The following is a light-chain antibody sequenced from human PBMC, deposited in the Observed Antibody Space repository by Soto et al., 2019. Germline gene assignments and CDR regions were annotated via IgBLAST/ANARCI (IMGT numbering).Light chain of an antibody. V-gene: IGKV3-11*01. CDR3: QQRSDWPPT. CDR1: QSVGSY. CDR2: DTS. Sequence: EIVLTQSPATLSLSPGERATLSCRASQSVGSYLAWFQQTPGQAPRLLIYDTSNSATGIPARFSSSGSGTDFTLTISSLETEDFAVYYCQQRSDWPPTFGQGTKVEIK. J-gene: IGKJ1*01.